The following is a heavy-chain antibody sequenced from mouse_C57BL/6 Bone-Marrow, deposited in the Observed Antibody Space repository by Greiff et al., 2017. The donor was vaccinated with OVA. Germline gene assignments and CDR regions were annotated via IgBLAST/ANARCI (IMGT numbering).Heavy chain of an antibody. CDR2: IDPSDSYT. J-gene: IGHJ4*01. Sequence: QVQLQQPGAELVKPGASVKLSCKASGYTFTSYWMQWVKQRPGQGLEWIGEIDPSDSYTNYNQKFKGKATFTVDTSSSTAYMQLSSLTSEDSAVYYCARSSNYEGDYAMDYWGQGTSVTVSA. V-gene: IGHV1-50*01. CDR3: ARSSNYEGDYAMDY. CDR1: GYTFTSYW. D-gene: IGHD2-5*01.